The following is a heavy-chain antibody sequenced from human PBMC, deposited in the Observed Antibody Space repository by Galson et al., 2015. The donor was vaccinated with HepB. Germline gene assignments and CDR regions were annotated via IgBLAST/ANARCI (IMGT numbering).Heavy chain of an antibody. CDR3: ARGRWQDYGDKSVWFDP. V-gene: IGHV3-30-3*01. Sequence: SLRLSCAASGFTFSSYAMHWVRQAPGKGLEWVAVISYDGSNKYYADSVKGRFTISRDNSKNTLYLQMNSLRAEDTAVYYCARGRWQDYGDKSVWFDPWGQGTLVTVSS. CDR1: GFTFSSYA. CDR2: ISYDGSNK. J-gene: IGHJ5*02. D-gene: IGHD4-23*01.